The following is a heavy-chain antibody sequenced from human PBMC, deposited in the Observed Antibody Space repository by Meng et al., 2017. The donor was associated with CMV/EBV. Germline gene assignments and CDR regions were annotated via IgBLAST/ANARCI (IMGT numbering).Heavy chain of an antibody. CDR1: GFTFSSYW. J-gene: IGHJ4*02. D-gene: IGHD2-2*01. V-gene: IGHV3-74*01. Sequence: GGSLRLSCAASGFTFSSYWMHWVRQAPGKGLVWVSRINSDGSSTSYADSLKGRFTISRDNAKNTLYLQMNSLRAEATAVYYCARIERDQLLSGYFDYWGQGTLVTVSS. CDR3: ARIERDQLLSGYFDY. CDR2: INSDGSST.